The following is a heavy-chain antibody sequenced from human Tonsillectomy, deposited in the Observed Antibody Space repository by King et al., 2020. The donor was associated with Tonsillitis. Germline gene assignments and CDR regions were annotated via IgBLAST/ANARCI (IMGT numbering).Heavy chain of an antibody. D-gene: IGHD5-12*01. CDR1: GNSINSGYY. J-gene: IGHJ4*02. V-gene: IGHV4-38-2*01. CDR3: ARRGLYSGYDLGEYYFDY. CDR2: IYHSGST. Sequence: VQLQESGPGLVKPSETLSLTCAVSGNSINSGYYWGWIRQPPGKGLEWIGSIYHSGSTYYNPSLKSRVTISVDTSKNQFSLRLSSVTAADTAVYYCARRGLYSGYDLGEYYFDYWGQGTLVTVSS.